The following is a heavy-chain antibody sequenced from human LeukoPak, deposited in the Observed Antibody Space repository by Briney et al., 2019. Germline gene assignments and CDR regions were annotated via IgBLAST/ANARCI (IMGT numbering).Heavy chain of an antibody. CDR3: ATDVVVVPAAIRRYYGMDV. CDR1: GGTFSSYA. Sequence: ASVKVSCKASGGTFSSYAISWVRQAPGQGLEWMGGIIPIFGTANYAQKFQGRVTITADESTSTAYMELSSLRSEDTAVYYCATDVVVVPAAIRRYYGMDVWGQGTTVTVSS. D-gene: IGHD2-2*02. CDR2: IIPIFGTA. J-gene: IGHJ6*02. V-gene: IGHV1-69*13.